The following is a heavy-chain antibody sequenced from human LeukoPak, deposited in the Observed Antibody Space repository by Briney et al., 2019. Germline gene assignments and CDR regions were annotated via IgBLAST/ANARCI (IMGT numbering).Heavy chain of an antibody. J-gene: IGHJ4*02. CDR1: GFTFSSYA. V-gene: IGHV3-30*04. CDR2: ISYDGSNK. CDR3: ARPRRVVPAPPVY. D-gene: IGHD2-2*01. Sequence: GRSLRLSCAASGFTFSSYAMHGVGQAPGKGGEGVGVISYDGSNKYYADSVKGRFTISIDNSKNTLYLQMNSQRGKDTAVYYCARPRRVVPAPPVYWGQGTLVTVSS.